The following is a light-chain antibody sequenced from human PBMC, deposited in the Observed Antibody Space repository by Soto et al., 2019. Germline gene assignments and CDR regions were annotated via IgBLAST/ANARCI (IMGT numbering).Light chain of an antibody. CDR2: KAS. J-gene: IGKJ1*01. CDR1: QSISSW. CDR3: QQYMWT. V-gene: IGKV1-5*03. Sequence: DIQMTQSPSTLSAPVGDRVTITCRASQSISSWLAWYQQKPGKAPKLLIYKASNLASGVPSRFSGSGSGTEFTLTISSLQPDDSATYYCQQYMWTFGQGTKVDIK.